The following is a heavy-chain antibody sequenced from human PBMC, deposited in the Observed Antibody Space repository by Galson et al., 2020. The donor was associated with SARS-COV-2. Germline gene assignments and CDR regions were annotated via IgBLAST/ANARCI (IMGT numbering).Heavy chain of an antibody. Sequence: ASVKVSCKASGYTFTSYGISWVRQAPGQGREWMGWISAYTGNTNYAQKLQGRVTMTTDTSTSTAYMELRSLRSDDTAVYYCARGSSLRSDYGMDVWGQGTTVTVAS. CDR3: ARGSSLRSDYGMDV. D-gene: IGHD6-13*01. J-gene: IGHJ6*02. CDR1: GYTFTSYG. CDR2: ISAYTGNT. V-gene: IGHV1-18*01.